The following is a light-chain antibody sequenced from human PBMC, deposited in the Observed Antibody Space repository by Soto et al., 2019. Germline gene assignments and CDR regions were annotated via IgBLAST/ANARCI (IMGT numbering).Light chain of an antibody. CDR1: SSDVGGYDH. V-gene: IGLV2-14*03. Sequence: QSALTQPASVSGSPGQSITISCTGTSSDVGGYDHVSWYQQHSGKAPKLMLYDVSVRPSGVSNRFSGSKSGNTASLTISGLQAEDEAEYYCSSYTSTSTPVVFGGGTKLTVL. J-gene: IGLJ2*01. CDR2: DVS. CDR3: SSYTSTSTPVV.